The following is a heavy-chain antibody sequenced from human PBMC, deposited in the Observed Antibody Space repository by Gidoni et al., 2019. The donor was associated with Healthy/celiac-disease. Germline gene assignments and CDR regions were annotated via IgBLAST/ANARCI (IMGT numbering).Heavy chain of an antibody. J-gene: IGHJ5*02. Sequence: EVQLVASGGGLVQPGRSLRLSCTASGFTFGASSMRWVRQAPGKGLEWVGFSRSKAYGGTTEYAASVKGRFTISRDDSKSIAYLQMNSLKTEDTAVYYCTRWCYDSSGGNWFDPWGQGTLVTVSS. CDR1: GFTFGASS. CDR3: TRWCYDSSGGNWFDP. D-gene: IGHD3-22*01. V-gene: IGHV3-49*04. CDR2: SRSKAYGGTT.